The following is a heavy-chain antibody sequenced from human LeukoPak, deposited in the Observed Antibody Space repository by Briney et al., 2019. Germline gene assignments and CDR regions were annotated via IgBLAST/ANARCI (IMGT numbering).Heavy chain of an antibody. CDR3: ARTYYYDSSGYRALFDY. CDR2: VYYSGST. CDR1: GGSISSYY. D-gene: IGHD3-22*01. V-gene: IGHV4-59*08. J-gene: IGHJ4*02. Sequence: SETLSLTCTVSGGSISSYYWSWNRQPPGKGLEWIGYVYYSGSTKYNPSLKSRVTILVDTSKNQFSLKLSSVTAADTAVYYCARTYYYDSSGYRALFDYWGQGTLVTVSS.